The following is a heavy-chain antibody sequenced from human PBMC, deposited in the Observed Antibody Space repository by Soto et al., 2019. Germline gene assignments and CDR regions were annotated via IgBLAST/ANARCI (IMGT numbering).Heavy chain of an antibody. Sequence: VQLVESGGGVVQPGRSLRLSCAASGFTFSDYAMHWVRQTPGKGLEWVAVIWYDGNNKYNEDSVKGRFTVSRDNSKNTLYLQMNSLTAEDTAVYYCARDYNNYFDYWGQGTPVTVST. J-gene: IGHJ4*02. CDR2: IWYDGNNK. CDR1: GFTFSDYA. V-gene: IGHV3-33*01. CDR3: ARDYNNYFDY. D-gene: IGHD4-4*01.